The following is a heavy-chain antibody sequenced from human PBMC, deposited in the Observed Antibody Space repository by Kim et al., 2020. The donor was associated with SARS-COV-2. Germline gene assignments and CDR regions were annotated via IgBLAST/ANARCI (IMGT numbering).Heavy chain of an antibody. V-gene: IGHV1-46*01. Sequence: ASVKVSCKASGYTFTSYYMHWVRQAPGQGLEWMGIINPSGGSTSYAQKFQGRVTMTRDTSTSTVYMELSSLRSEDTAVYYCARDYIVVVPAAISRGLDYWGQGTLVTVSS. CDR3: ARDYIVVVPAAISRGLDY. CDR2: INPSGGST. D-gene: IGHD2-2*02. CDR1: GYTFTSYY. J-gene: IGHJ4*02.